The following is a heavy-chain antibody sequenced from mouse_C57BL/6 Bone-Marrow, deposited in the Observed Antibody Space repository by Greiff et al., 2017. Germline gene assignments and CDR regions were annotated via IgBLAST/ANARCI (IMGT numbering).Heavy chain of an antibody. CDR1: GYSITSDYA. CDR3: ARRGTYERYYAMDY. V-gene: IGHV3-2*02. Sequence: EVKLMESGPGLVKPSQSLSLTCTVTGYSITSDYAWNWIRQFPGNKLEWMGYISYSGSTSYNPSLKSRISITRDTSKNQFFLQLNSVTTEDTATYYCARRGTYERYYAMDYWGQGTSVTVSS. D-gene: IGHD1-1*02. CDR2: ISYSGST. J-gene: IGHJ4*01.